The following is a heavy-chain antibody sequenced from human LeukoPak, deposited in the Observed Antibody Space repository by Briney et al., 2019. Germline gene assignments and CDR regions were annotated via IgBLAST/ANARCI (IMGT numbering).Heavy chain of an antibody. CDR1: GFTFSNYA. Sequence: GGSLRLSCATSGFTFSNYAMSWVRQAPGKGLEWVSAISGSGGRTYYADSVRGRFTISRDNSKNTLYLQMYSLRAEDTAVYYCAKDRIAAAGYFDYWGQGTLVTVSS. J-gene: IGHJ4*02. V-gene: IGHV3-23*01. D-gene: IGHD6-13*01. CDR3: AKDRIAAAGYFDY. CDR2: ISGSGGRT.